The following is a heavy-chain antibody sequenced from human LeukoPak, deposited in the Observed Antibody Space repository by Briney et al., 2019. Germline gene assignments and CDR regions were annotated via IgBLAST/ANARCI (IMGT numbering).Heavy chain of an antibody. CDR2: IYSGGST. V-gene: IGHV3-66*04. CDR1: GFSISRTY. CDR3: ARRGYSYGRDFDY. Sequence: GGSLRLSCAASGFSISRTYMSWVRQAPGKGLEWVSVIYSGGSTYYADSVKGRFTISRDNSKNTLYLQMNSLRAEDTAVYYCARRGYSYGRDFDYWGQGTLVTVSS. J-gene: IGHJ4*02. D-gene: IGHD5-18*01.